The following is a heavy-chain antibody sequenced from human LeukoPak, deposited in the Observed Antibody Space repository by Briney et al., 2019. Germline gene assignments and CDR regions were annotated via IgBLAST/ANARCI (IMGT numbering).Heavy chain of an antibody. D-gene: IGHD4-17*01. CDR1: GYSFTSYG. J-gene: IGHJ4*02. V-gene: IGHV1-18*01. CDR3: ARGRSYGDYVFDY. CDR2: VSAYNGNT. Sequence: ASVKVSCKASGYSFTSYGISWVRQAPGQGLEWMGWVSAYNGNTIYAQNLQGRVTMTADTSTSTVYMELRSLRSDDTVVYYCARGRSYGDYVFDYWGQGTLVTVSS.